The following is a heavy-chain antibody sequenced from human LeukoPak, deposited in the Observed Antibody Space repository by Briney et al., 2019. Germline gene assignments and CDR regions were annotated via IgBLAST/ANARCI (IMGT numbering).Heavy chain of an antibody. D-gene: IGHD3-22*01. J-gene: IGHJ5*02. Sequence: GESLKTSCQGSGYSFTSYWIGWVRQMPGRGLEYMGIIYPGDSDTTYSPSFQGQVTISADKSISTAYLQWSSLKASHTAMYYCARRDYYDSSGSNNWFDPWGQGTLVTVSS. V-gene: IGHV5-51*01. CDR1: GYSFTSYW. CDR3: ARRDYYDSSGSNNWFDP. CDR2: IYPGDSDT.